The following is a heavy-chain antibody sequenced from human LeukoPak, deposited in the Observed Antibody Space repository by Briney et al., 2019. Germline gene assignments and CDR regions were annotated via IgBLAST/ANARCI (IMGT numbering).Heavy chain of an antibody. Sequence: PGGSLRLPCAASGFTFSTYWMTWFRKPPGRGLEWVANINKDGSEKYYVDSVKGRFTLSRDNAKNSLYLQMNSLRAEDTAVYYCAREGVPKRYYYYYYMDVWGKGTTVTVSS. CDR1: GFTFSTYW. CDR2: INKDGSEK. CDR3: AREGVPKRYYYYYYMDV. D-gene: IGHD1-1*01. J-gene: IGHJ6*03. V-gene: IGHV3-7*01.